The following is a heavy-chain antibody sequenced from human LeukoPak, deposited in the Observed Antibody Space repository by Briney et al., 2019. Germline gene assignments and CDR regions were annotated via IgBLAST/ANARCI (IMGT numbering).Heavy chain of an antibody. V-gene: IGHV3-33*06. CDR2: IWYDGSNK. CDR3: AKDRSGWLQSYSYGVDV. D-gene: IGHD5-24*01. Sequence: GGSLRLSCAASGFTFSNAWMSWVRQAPGKGLEWVAVIWYDGSNKYYADSVKGRFTISRDNSKNTLYLQMNSLRAEDTAVYYCAKDRSGWLQSYSYGVDVWGQGTTVTVSS. J-gene: IGHJ6*02. CDR1: GFTFSNAW.